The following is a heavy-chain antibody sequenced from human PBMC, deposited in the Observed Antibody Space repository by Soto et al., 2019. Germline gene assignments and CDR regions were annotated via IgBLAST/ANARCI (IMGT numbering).Heavy chain of an antibody. CDR1: GYSFTSYW. D-gene: IGHD6-6*01. V-gene: IGHV5-10-1*01. J-gene: IGHJ6*02. CDR2: IDPSDSYT. Sequence: GESLKISCKGSGYSFTSYWISWVRQMPGKGLEWMGRIDPSDSYTNYSPSFQGHVTISADKSISTAYLQWSSLKVSDTAMYYCARDGAARNYYYYGMDVWGQGTTVTVSS. CDR3: ARDGAARNYYYYGMDV.